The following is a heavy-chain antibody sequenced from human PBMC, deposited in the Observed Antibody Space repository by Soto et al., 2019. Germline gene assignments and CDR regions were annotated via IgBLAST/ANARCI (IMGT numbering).Heavy chain of an antibody. J-gene: IGHJ4*02. CDR2: INPNSGGT. D-gene: IGHD5-12*01. CDR3: ARGLEAHSNKISIVATIGAFDY. CDR1: GYTFTGYY. Sequence: GASSEVSCKASGYTFTGYYMHWVRQAPGQGLEWKGWINPNSGGTNYAQKFQGWVTMTRDTSISTAYMVLSRLRSDDTAVYYCARGLEAHSNKISIVATIGAFDYWGQGTLVTVSS. V-gene: IGHV1-2*04.